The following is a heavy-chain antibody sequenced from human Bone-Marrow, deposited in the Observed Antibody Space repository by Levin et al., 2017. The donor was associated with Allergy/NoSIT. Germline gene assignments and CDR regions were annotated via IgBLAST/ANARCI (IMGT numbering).Heavy chain of an antibody. CDR1: GGSVTSDDYY. Sequence: PSETLSLTCTVSGGSVTSDDYYWSWIRQSPEKGLEWIGHIYYTGTTHYNPSLKSRLIISLGTSKNHFFLNLTSVTAADTAVYYCARCRHDYGTNWFDPWGQGTLVTVSS. CDR3: ARCRHDYGTNWFDP. V-gene: IGHV4-30-4*01. J-gene: IGHJ5*02. CDR2: IYYTGTT. D-gene: IGHD4-17*01.